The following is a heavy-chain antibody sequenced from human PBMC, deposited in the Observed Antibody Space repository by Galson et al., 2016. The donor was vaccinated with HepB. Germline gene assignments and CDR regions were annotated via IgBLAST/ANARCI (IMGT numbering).Heavy chain of an antibody. V-gene: IGHV3-11*06. CDR1: GFTFSNYY. CDR3: ASPSGRYSIHTFDL. CDR2: ISPSTTHI. D-gene: IGHD1-26*01. J-gene: IGHJ3*01. Sequence: SLRLSCAASGFTFSNYYMSWIRQAPGKGLEWVAHISPSTTHINYADSVMGRFTVSRDNAKNSLYLQMNSLGTEDTAVYYCASPSGRYSIHTFDLWGQGTMVTVSS.